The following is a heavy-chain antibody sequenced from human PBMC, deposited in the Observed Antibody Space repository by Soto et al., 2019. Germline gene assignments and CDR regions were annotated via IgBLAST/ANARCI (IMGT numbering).Heavy chain of an antibody. CDR2: IYPGDSDT. V-gene: IGHV5-51*01. CDR1: GCSFTSYW. J-gene: IGHJ6*02. D-gene: IGHD3-10*01. CDR3: ARLLNSFVRGVIMMTYGMDV. Sequence: GESLKISWKGSGCSFTSYWIGWVRQMPGKGLEWMGIIYPGDSDTRYSPSFQGQVTISADKSISTAYLQWSSLKASDTAMYYCARLLNSFVRGVIMMTYGMDVWGQGTTVTVS.